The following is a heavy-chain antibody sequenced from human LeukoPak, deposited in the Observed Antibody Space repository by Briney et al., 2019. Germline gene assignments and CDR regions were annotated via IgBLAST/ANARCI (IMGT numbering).Heavy chain of an antibody. CDR2: INHSGST. D-gene: IGHD3-10*01. J-gene: IGHJ4*02. V-gene: IGHV4-34*01. Sequence: SETLSLTCAVYGGSFSGYYWSWIRQPPGKGLEWIGEINHSGSTNYNPSLKSRVTISVDTSKNQFSLKVSSVTAADTAVYYCARSYGSGSSAGYWGQGTLVTVSS. CDR3: ARSYGSGSSAGY. CDR1: GGSFSGYY.